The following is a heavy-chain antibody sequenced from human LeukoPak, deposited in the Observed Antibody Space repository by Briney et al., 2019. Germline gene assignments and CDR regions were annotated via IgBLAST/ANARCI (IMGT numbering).Heavy chain of an antibody. CDR2: ISDDGRHN. CDR1: GFTFSTYA. Sequence: GGSLRLSCAASGFTFSTYAMNWVRQAPGKGLEWVAVISDDGRHNYYADSVKGRFTISRDNSKNTLYLQMNSLRAEDTAVYYCAKGFSVRTSILTDDYWGQGTLVTVSS. CDR3: AKGFSVRTSILTDDY. J-gene: IGHJ4*02. D-gene: IGHD3-9*01. V-gene: IGHV3-30*04.